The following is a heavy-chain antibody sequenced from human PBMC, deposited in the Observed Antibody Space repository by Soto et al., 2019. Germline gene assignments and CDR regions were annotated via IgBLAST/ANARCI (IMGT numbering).Heavy chain of an antibody. Sequence: GESLKISCKGSGYSFTSYWISWVRQMPGKGLEWVGRIDPSDSYTNYSPSFQGHVTISADKSISTAYLQWNSLKASDTAMYYCARDGRYCTNGVCYTHYYYGMDVWGQGTTVTVS. D-gene: IGHD2-8*01. V-gene: IGHV5-10-1*01. CDR3: ARDGRYCTNGVCYTHYYYGMDV. J-gene: IGHJ6*02. CDR1: GYSFTSYW. CDR2: IDPSDSYT.